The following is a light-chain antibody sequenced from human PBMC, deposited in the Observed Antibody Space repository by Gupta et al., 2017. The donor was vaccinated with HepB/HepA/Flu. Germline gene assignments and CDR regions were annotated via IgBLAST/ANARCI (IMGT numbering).Light chain of an antibody. CDR3: QQSYSTPWT. Sequence: DIQMTQSPSSLSASVGDRVTITCRASQSISSYLNWYQQKPGKAPQLLIYAASSLQSGVPSRFSGSGSWTDFSLTISLLQPEDFATYYCQQSYSTPWTFGQGTKVEIK. CDR1: QSISSY. CDR2: AAS. V-gene: IGKV1-39*01. J-gene: IGKJ1*01.